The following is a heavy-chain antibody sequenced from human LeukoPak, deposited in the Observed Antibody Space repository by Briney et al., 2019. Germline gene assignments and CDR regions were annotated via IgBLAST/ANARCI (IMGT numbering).Heavy chain of an antibody. J-gene: IGHJ4*01. D-gene: IGHD5-18*01. CDR3: ATGTIHLWYAY. Sequence: PGGSLRLSCAASGFTLSSNYMTWVRQAPGKGLEWVSLIDSGGSAYYADSMKGRFTISRDNSKNTLYLQMNSLRAEDTAVYYCATGTIHLWYAYWGHGTLVTVSS. CDR2: IDSGGSA. CDR1: GFTLSSNY. V-gene: IGHV3-53*01.